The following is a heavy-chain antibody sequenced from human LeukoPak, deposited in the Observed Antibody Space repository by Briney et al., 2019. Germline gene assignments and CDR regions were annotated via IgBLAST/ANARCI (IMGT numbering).Heavy chain of an antibody. CDR3: ARVGDHYHWYLDV. CDR1: GLSVCTNY. CDR2: LYSGGST. D-gene: IGHD3-10*01. Sequence: GGSLTLSCEGSGLSVCTNYMNWVRQAPGKGLEWVSILYSGGSTYYADSVKGRFTVSRDSSKNTLYLHMNSLRAEDTAVYYCARVGDHYHWYLDVWGRGTLVTASS. V-gene: IGHV3-53*01. J-gene: IGHJ2*01.